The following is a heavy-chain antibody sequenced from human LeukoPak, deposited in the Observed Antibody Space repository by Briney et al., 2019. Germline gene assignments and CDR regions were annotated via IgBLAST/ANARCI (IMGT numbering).Heavy chain of an antibody. V-gene: IGHV1-69*01. CDR3: ARSSYYDSSGHEFNWFDP. CDR2: IIPIFGTA. CDR1: GGTSSSYA. J-gene: IGHJ5*02. Sequence: SVKVSCKASGGTSSSYAISWVRQAPGQGLEWMGGIIPIFGTANYAQKFQGRVTITADESTSTAYMELSSLRSEDTAVYYCARSSYYDSSGHEFNWFDPWGQGTLVTVSS. D-gene: IGHD3-22*01.